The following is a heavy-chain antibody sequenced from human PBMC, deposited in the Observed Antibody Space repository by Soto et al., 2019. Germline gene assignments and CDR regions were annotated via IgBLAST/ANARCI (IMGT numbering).Heavy chain of an antibody. D-gene: IGHD3-16*01. Sequence: QVQLAQSANEVKKPGASVRVSCKAAGYTFIRYGIAWVRQAPGQGLEWMGWISPYNDYTVYAQKFQGRVSMTADTTTRTVYRKLRGLKSDDTAVYYCARGGYYDNSWGKLSHYGLDVWGQGTSVSVSS. CDR1: GYTFIRYG. V-gene: IGHV1-18*01. J-gene: IGHJ6*02. CDR2: ISPYNDYT. CDR3: ARGGYYDNSWGKLSHYGLDV.